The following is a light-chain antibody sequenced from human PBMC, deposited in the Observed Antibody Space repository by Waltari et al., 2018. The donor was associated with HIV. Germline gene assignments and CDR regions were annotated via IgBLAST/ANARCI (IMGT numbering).Light chain of an antibody. CDR3: SSYTSRNTRV. J-gene: IGLJ1*01. CDR1: TSDVGGYKY. CDR2: EVS. Sequence: QSALTQPASVSGSPGQSITISCTGTTSDVGGYKYVSWYQQHPDKAPTLVVYEVSNRPSGISIGFSGSKSGNTASLTISGLQAEDEADYYCSSYTSRNTRVFGTGTKVTVL. V-gene: IGLV2-14*01.